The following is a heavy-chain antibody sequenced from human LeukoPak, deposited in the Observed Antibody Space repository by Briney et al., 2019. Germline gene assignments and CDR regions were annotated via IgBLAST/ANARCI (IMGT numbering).Heavy chain of an antibody. CDR2: INHSGST. CDR1: GGSFSGYY. CDR3: ARGDKNIAASPSFLDY. J-gene: IGHJ4*02. D-gene: IGHD6-6*01. V-gene: IGHV4-34*01. Sequence: PSETLSVTCAVYGGSFSGYYWSWIRQPPGNGLEWIGEINHSGSTNYNPSLKSRVTISVDTSKNQFSLKLSSVTAADTAVYYCARGDKNIAASPSFLDYWGQGTLVTVSS.